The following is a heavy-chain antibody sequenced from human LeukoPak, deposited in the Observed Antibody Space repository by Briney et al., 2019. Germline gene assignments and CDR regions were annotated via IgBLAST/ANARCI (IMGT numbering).Heavy chain of an antibody. D-gene: IGHD2-15*01. J-gene: IGHJ4*02. V-gene: IGHV3-64*01. CDR2: ISSNGGST. CDR1: GFTFSSYA. CDR3: ARGTFAAY. Sequence: GSLRLSCAASGFTFSSYAMHWVRQAPGKGLEYVSAISSNGGSTYYANSVKGRFTISRDNSKNTLYLQMGSLRAEDMAVYYCARGTFAAYWGQGTLVTVSS.